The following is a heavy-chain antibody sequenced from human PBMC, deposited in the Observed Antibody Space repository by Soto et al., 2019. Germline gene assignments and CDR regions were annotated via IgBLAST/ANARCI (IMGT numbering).Heavy chain of an antibody. D-gene: IGHD2-15*01. CDR2: ISGTGGST. V-gene: IGHV3-23*01. J-gene: IGHJ4*02. CDR1: GCIFSSYA. Sequence: EVQMLESGGGLVQPGGSLRLSCAASGCIFSSYAMSWVRQAPGKGLEWVSAISGTGGSTYYPDSVKGRFTISRDNSKNTMYLQMNSLRAEDTAVYYCAKDLVVVPSRVLLYWGQGTLVTVSS. CDR3: AKDLVVVPSRVLLY.